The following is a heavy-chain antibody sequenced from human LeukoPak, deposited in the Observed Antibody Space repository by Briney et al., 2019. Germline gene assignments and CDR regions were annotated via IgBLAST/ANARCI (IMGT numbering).Heavy chain of an antibody. CDR2: IFYSGNT. J-gene: IGHJ4*02. Sequence: SETLSLTCTVSSGSVSNSHYYWAWVRQPPGKGLEWLGSIFYSGNTHYNPSLKSPVTISIDTSKNQFSLKVSSVTAADTAIYYCARDLSFDWFPYYFDYWGQGILVTDSS. CDR1: SGSVSNSHYY. CDR3: ARDLSFDWFPYYFDY. V-gene: IGHV4-39*07. D-gene: IGHD3-9*01.